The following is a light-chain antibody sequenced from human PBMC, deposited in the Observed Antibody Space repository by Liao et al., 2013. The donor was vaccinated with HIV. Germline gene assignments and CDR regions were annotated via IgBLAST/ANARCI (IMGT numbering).Light chain of an antibody. CDR3: QAWDSSTYWV. V-gene: IGLV3-1*01. CDR1: KLGEKY. Sequence: SYELTQPPSVSVSPGQTASITCSGDKLGEKYACWYQQKPGQSPVLVIYEDTKRPSGIPERFSGSNSGNTATLTISGTQAMDEADYYCQAWDSSTYWVFGGGTKLTVL. J-gene: IGLJ3*02. CDR2: EDT.